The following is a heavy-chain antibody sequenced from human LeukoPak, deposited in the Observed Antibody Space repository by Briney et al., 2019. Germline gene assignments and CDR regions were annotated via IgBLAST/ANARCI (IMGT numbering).Heavy chain of an antibody. V-gene: IGHV3-20*04. CDR1: GFTFDDYG. J-gene: IGHJ1*01. D-gene: IGHD1-26*01. CDR3: ARVPPSVGETTSEYFQD. CDR2: INWNGGST. Sequence: GSLRLSCAASGFTFDDYGMSWVRQAPGKGLEWVSGINWNGGSTGYADSVKGRFTISRDNAKNSLYLQMNSLRAEDTAVYYCARVPPSVGETTSEYFQDWGQGTLVTVSS.